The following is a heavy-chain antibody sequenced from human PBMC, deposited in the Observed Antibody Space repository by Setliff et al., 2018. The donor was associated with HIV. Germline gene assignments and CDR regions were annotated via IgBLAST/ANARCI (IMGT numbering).Heavy chain of an antibody. V-gene: IGHV4-38-2*02. Sequence: SETLSLTCAVSGYSISSGYYWDWIRQPPGKGLEWIGTIYHSGSPSYNPSLKSRITISLDTSKNHFSLRLTSVTAADTAVYYCAREPRVRGTLDFWGQGTLVTVSS. J-gene: IGHJ4*02. CDR2: IYHSGSP. CDR1: GYSISSGYY. CDR3: AREPRVRGTLDF. D-gene: IGHD2-15*01.